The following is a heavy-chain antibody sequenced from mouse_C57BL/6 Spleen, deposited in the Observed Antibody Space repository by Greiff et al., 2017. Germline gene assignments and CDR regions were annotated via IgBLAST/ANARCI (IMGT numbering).Heavy chain of an antibody. CDR1: GFNINAYY. CDR3: AGTAQATAWFAY. D-gene: IGHD3-2*02. V-gene: IGHV14-1*01. Sequence: EVQVVESGAELVRPGASVKLSCTASGFNINAYYMHWVKQRPEQGLEWIGWIDPEDGDTEYAPKFPGKATMTAATSSNTAYLQLSSLTSLDTAVYYCAGTAQATAWFAYWGQGTLVTVSA. CDR2: IDPEDGDT. J-gene: IGHJ3*01.